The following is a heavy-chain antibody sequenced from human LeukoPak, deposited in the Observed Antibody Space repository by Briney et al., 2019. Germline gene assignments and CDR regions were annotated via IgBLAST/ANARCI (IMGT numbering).Heavy chain of an antibody. CDR3: ATGRVVFRP. CDR2: INHSGST. J-gene: IGHJ5*02. V-gene: IGHV4-34*01. D-gene: IGHD3-16*01. CDR1: AGSFSGYY. Sequence: SETLSLTCAVYAGSFSGYYWSWIRQPPGKGLEWIGEINHSGSTNYNPSLKSRVTISVDTSKNQFSLKLSSVTAADTAVYYCATGRVVFRPWGQGTLVTVSS.